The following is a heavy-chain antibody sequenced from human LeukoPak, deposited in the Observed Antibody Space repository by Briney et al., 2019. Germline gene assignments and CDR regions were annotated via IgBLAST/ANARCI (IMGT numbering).Heavy chain of an antibody. D-gene: IGHD2-2*02. Sequence: ASVKVSCEASGGTFSSYAISWVRQAPGQGLEWMGGIIPIFGTANYAQKFQGRVTITTDESTSTAYMELSSLRSEDTAVYYCARYCSSTSCYTDGINNWFDPWGQGTLVTVSS. CDR1: GGTFSSYA. CDR2: IIPIFGTA. V-gene: IGHV1-69*05. CDR3: ARYCSSTSCYTDGINNWFDP. J-gene: IGHJ5*02.